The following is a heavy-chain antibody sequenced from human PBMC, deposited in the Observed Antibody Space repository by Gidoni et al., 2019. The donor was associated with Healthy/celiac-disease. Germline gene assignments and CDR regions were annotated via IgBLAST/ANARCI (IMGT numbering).Heavy chain of an antibody. D-gene: IGHD6-13*01. V-gene: IGHV1-69*01. CDR3: ARDFRSSSWYTGWAYGMDV. J-gene: IGHJ6*02. Sequence: YAQKFQGRVTITADESTSTAYMELSSLRSEDTAVYYCARDFRSSSWYTGWAYGMDVWGQGTTVTVSS.